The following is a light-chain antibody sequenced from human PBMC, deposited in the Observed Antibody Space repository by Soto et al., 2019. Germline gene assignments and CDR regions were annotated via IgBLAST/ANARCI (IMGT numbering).Light chain of an antibody. J-gene: IGLJ1*01. CDR2: EGS. CDR1: SRDVGTYSL. CDR3: CSFAGSSTYV. Sequence: QSALTQPASLSGSPGQSITISCTGTSRDVGTYSLVSWYQQHPGKAPKLMIYEGSKRPSGVSNRFSGSKSGNTASLTISGLQAEDEADYYCCSFAGSSTYVFGTGTKVTVL. V-gene: IGLV2-23*01.